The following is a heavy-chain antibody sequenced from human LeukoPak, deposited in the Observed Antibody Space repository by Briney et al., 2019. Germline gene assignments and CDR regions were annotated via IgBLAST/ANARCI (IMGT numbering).Heavy chain of an antibody. CDR2: SKHSGST. D-gene: IGHD4-23*01. CDR3: ARSTVVTPLDY. V-gene: IGHV4-34*01. CDR1: GGSFSGYY. J-gene: IGHJ4*02. Sequence: SETLSLTCACYGGSFSGYYWSWIRQPPGKGLEWIGESKHSGSTNYNPSLKGRVTISVDTSKNQFSLKMSSVPAADTDVYYCARSTVVTPLDYWGQGTLVTVSS.